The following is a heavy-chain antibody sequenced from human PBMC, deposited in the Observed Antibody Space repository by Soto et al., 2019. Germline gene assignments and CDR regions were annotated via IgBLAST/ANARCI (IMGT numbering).Heavy chain of an antibody. Sequence: EMQLVESGGGLIQPGGSLRLSCAASGLSVTANSWSWVRRAPGKGLEWVSVMHSDVTTYYADSGKGRFIISRDNSKNTLYLQMSNLRGEDTARYFCARQLSGSWYNWFDPWGQGTLVTVSS. CDR3: ARQLSGSWYNWFDP. V-gene: IGHV3-53*01. D-gene: IGHD6-13*01. CDR1: GLSVTANS. J-gene: IGHJ5*02. CDR2: MHSDVTT.